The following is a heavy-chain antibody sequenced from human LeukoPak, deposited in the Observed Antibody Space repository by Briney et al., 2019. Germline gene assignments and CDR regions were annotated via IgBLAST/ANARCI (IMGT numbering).Heavy chain of an antibody. CDR1: GVSISSYY. CDR2: IYYSWST. Sequence: SETLSLTCTVSGVSISSYYWSWIRQPPRQGLELIGYIYYSWSTNYNPSLKSRVTISVDTSKSQFSLKLSSVTAAASAVYYCARGAARDGYNEAIDCWGRGTLVTVSS. CDR3: ARGAARDGYNEAIDC. D-gene: IGHD5-24*01. V-gene: IGHV4-59*01. J-gene: IGHJ4*02.